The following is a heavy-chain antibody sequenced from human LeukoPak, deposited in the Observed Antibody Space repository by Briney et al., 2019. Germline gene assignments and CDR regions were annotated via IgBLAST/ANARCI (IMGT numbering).Heavy chain of an antibody. D-gene: IGHD4-17*01. CDR3: AAQYPYGDYALDY. CDR2: FDPEDGET. V-gene: IGHV1-24*01. J-gene: IGHJ4*02. CDR1: GYTLTELS. Sequence: ASVKVSCKASGYTLTELSMHWVRQAPGKGLEWMGGFDPEDGETIYAQKFQGRVSMTEDTSTDTAYMELSSLRSEDTAVYYCAAQYPYGDYALDYWGQGTLVTVSS.